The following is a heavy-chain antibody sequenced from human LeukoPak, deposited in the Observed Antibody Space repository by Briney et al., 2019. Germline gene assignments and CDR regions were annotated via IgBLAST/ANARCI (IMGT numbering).Heavy chain of an antibody. CDR3: ARRGHYYDSSGYYYYFDY. V-gene: IGHV3-48*03. Sequence: PGGSLRLSCAASGFTFSSYEMNWVRQAPGKGLEWVSYISSSGSTIYYADSVKGRFTISRDNAKNSLYLQMNSLRAEDTAVYYCARRGHYYDSSGYYYYFDYWGQGTLVTVSS. CDR2: ISSSGSTI. CDR1: GFTFSSYE. J-gene: IGHJ4*02. D-gene: IGHD3-22*01.